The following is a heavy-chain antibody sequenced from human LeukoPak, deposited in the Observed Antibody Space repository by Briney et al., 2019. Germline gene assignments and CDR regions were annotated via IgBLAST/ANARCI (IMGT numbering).Heavy chain of an antibody. V-gene: IGHV1-2*02. CDR3: ARDSYAHRILVVPDAYYYYYMVV. CDR1: GYTFTGYY. CDR2: INPNSGGT. Sequence: ASVKVSCKASGYTFTGYYMHWVRQAPGQGLEWMGWINPNSGGTNYAQKFQGRVTITRDTSISTAYMELSRLRSDDTAVYYCARDSYAHRILVVPDAYYYYYMVVWGKGTTVTVSS. D-gene: IGHD2-2*01. J-gene: IGHJ6*03.